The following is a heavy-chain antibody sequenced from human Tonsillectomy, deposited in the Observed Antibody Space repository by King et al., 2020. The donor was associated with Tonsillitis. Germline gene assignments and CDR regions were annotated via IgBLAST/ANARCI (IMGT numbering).Heavy chain of an antibody. CDR2: IYYSGST. V-gene: IGHV4-59*01. CDR3: ARTLKSISWYRGWFDP. J-gene: IGHJ5*02. D-gene: IGHD6-13*01. Sequence: QLQESGPGLVKPSETLSLTCTVSGGSITSYYWRWIRQPPGKGLEWVGNIYYSGSTNYNPTLKSRVTISVDTSKNQFSLKLNSVTATDTAVYYCARTLKSISWYRGWFDPWGQGTLVTVSS. CDR1: GGSITSYY.